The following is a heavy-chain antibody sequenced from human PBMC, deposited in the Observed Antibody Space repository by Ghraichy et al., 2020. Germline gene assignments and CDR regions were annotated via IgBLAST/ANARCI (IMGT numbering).Heavy chain of an antibody. Sequence: GGSLRLSCAASGFTFSSYAMSWVRQAPGKGLEWVSAISGSGGSTYYADSVKGRFTISRDNSKNTLYLQMNSLRAEDTAVYYCAKWGWSGYYEGQLPEYNYSGMDVGAQGTTVTVSS. CDR3: AKWGWSGYYEGQLPEYNYSGMDV. CDR2: ISGSGGST. D-gene: IGHD3-3*01. J-gene: IGHJ6*02. V-gene: IGHV3-23*01. CDR1: GFTFSSYA.